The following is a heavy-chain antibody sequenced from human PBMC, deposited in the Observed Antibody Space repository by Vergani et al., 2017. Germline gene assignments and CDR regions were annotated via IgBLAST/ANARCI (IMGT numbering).Heavy chain of an antibody. CDR3: ARDRAADLWFGELLSTYYYGMDV. V-gene: IGHV3-7*03. J-gene: IGHJ6*02. D-gene: IGHD3-10*01. CDR2: IKQDGSEK. CDR1: GFTFSNAW. Sequence: EVQLVESGGGLVKPGGSLRLSCAASGFTFSNAWMSWVRQAPGKGLEWVANIKQDGSEKYYVDSVKGRFTIARDNAKNSLYLKMNSLRAEDTAVYYCARDRAADLWFGELLSTYYYGMDVWGQGTTVTVSS.